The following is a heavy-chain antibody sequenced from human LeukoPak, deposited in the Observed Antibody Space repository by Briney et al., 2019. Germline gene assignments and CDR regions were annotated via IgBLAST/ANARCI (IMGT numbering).Heavy chain of an antibody. V-gene: IGHV3-23*01. CDR3: AKDLDGYYDSSGYSYYFDY. CDR2: ISGSGGST. D-gene: IGHD3-22*01. J-gene: IGHJ4*02. Sequence: PGASLRLSCAASGFTFSSYAMSWVRQAPGKGLEWVSAISGSGGSTYYADSVKGRFTISRDNSKNTLYLQMNSLRAEDTAVYYCAKDLDGYYDSSGYSYYFDYWSQGTLVTVSS. CDR1: GFTFSSYA.